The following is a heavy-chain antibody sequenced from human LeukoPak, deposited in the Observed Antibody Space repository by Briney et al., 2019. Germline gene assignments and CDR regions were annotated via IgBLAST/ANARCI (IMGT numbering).Heavy chain of an antibody. V-gene: IGHV3-30-3*01. J-gene: IGHJ3*02. CDR3: ARDYPSTSSADAFDI. D-gene: IGHD6-13*01. CDR1: GFTFSRYA. CDR2: ISYDGSNK. Sequence: GRSLRLSCAASGFTFSRYAMHWVRQAPGKGLEWVAVISYDGSNKYYADSVKGRFTISRDNSKNTLYLQMNSLRTEDTAVYYCARDYPSTSSADAFDIWGQGTMVTVSS.